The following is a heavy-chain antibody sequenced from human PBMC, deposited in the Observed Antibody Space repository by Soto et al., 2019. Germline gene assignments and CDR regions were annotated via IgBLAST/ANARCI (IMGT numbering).Heavy chain of an antibody. D-gene: IGHD6-13*01. CDR2: IYYSGST. CDR1: GGSISSYY. CDR3: ARRLKQLVLFDY. V-gene: IGHV4-59*01. Sequence: SETLSLTCTVSGGSISSYYWSWIRQPPGKGLEWIGYIYYSGSTNYNPSLKSRVTISVDTSKNQFSLKLSSVTAADTAVYYCARRLKQLVLFDYWGQGTLVTVS. J-gene: IGHJ4*02.